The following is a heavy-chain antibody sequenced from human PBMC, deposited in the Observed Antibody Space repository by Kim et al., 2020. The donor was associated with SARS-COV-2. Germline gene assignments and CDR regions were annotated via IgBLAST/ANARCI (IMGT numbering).Heavy chain of an antibody. V-gene: IGHV1-3*01. Sequence: KYSQVIQDRVTITRDTFVSTAYMELSSLRSEDTAVYYCARVTGSYGSWDYWGQGTLVTVSS. J-gene: IGHJ4*02. CDR3: ARVTGSYGSWDY. D-gene: IGHD3-10*01.